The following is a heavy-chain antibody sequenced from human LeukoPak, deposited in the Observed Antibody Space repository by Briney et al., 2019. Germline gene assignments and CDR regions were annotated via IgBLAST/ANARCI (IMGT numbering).Heavy chain of an antibody. Sequence: GGSLRLSCAASGFTFSDYSMNWVRQAPGKGLEWVSSISSSSPYIYYTDSVKGRFTISRDNAKNSLYLQMNSLRAEDTAVYYCARVYSRVGPFDYWGQGTLVTVSS. CDR1: GFTFSDYS. CDR2: ISSSSPYI. J-gene: IGHJ4*02. V-gene: IGHV3-21*01. CDR3: ARVYSRVGPFDY. D-gene: IGHD5-18*01.